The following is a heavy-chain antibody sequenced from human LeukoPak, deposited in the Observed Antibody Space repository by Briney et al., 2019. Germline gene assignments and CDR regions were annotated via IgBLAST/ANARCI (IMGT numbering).Heavy chain of an antibody. CDR1: GFTFSSYS. Sequence: GGSLRLSCAASGFTFSSYSMNWVRQAPGKGLEWVSYISSSSSTIYYADSVEGRFTISRDNAKNSLYLQMNSLRAEDTAVYYCARDAYYYDSSGYSPPSRYYYYMDVWGKGTTVTVSS. V-gene: IGHV3-48*04. J-gene: IGHJ6*03. CDR3: ARDAYYYDSSGYSPPSRYYYYMDV. D-gene: IGHD3-22*01. CDR2: ISSSSSTI.